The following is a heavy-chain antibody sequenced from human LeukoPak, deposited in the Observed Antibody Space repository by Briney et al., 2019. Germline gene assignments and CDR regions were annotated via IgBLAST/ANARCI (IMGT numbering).Heavy chain of an antibody. CDR3: AKDRGDYTNWFDP. V-gene: IGHV3-66*02. CDR1: GFTVSSTY. J-gene: IGHJ5*02. CDR2: TYSGGST. D-gene: IGHD4-17*01. Sequence: GGSLRLSCLASGFTVSSTYMSWVRQAPGKGLEWVSVTYSGGSTYYADSVKGRFTISRDNSKNTLYLQMNSPRAEDTAIYYCAKDRGDYTNWFDPWGQGTLVTVSS.